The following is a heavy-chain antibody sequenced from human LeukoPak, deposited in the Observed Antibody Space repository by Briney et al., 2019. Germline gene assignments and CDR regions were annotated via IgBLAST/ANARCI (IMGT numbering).Heavy chain of an antibody. J-gene: IGHJ5*02. Sequence: PSETLSLTCTVSGGSISSYYWSWLRQPAGKGREWIGRIYTSGSTNYNPSLKSRVTMSVDTSKNQFSLKLSSVTAADTAVYYCARDGVRGLTFNWFDPWGQGTLVTVSS. D-gene: IGHD3-10*01. CDR2: IYTSGST. CDR1: GGSISSYY. V-gene: IGHV4-4*07. CDR3: ARDGVRGLTFNWFDP.